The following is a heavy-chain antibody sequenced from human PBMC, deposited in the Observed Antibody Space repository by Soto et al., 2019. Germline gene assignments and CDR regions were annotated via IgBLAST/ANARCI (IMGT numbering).Heavy chain of an antibody. D-gene: IGHD6-13*01. Sequence: QVQLVESGGGLVKPGGSLRLSCAAAGFTFSDYYMTWIRQAPGKGLEWVSYISSSGSTIYYADSVKGRFIISRDNVKNSVYLQINSQRAEDTAVYYCARGGQQLHGMDVWGQGTTVTVSS. V-gene: IGHV3-11*01. CDR3: ARGGQQLHGMDV. CDR1: GFTFSDYY. CDR2: ISSSGSTI. J-gene: IGHJ6*02.